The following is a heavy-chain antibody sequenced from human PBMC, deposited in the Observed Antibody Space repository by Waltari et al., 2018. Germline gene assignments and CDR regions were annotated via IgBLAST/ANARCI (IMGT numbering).Heavy chain of an antibody. CDR1: GCSISSSSYY. V-gene: IGHV4-39*07. Sequence: QLQLQESGPGLVKPSETLSLTCTVSGCSISSSSYYLGWIRHPPRKGLEWIGSIYYSGSTYYNPSLKSRVTISVDTSKNQFSLKLSSVTAADTAVYYCARVIYDFWSGYPFYFDYWGQGTLVTVSS. CDR2: IYYSGST. D-gene: IGHD3-3*01. J-gene: IGHJ4*02. CDR3: ARVIYDFWSGYPFYFDY.